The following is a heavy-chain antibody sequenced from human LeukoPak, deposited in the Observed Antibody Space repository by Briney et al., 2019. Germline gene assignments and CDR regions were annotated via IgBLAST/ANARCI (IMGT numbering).Heavy chain of an antibody. CDR2: ISGSGDNT. J-gene: IGHJ4*02. V-gene: IGHV3-23*01. CDR3: AKHAPPSTLLTRFFDS. CDR1: GFTLSSYA. D-gene: IGHD2-21*02. Sequence: GGSLRLSCAASGFTLSSYAMSWVRQAPGKGLEWVSGISGSGDNTYYADSVKGRFTISRDNSKNTLYVQVNSLGTEDTAVYYCAKHAPPSTLLTRFFDSWGQGTLVTVSS.